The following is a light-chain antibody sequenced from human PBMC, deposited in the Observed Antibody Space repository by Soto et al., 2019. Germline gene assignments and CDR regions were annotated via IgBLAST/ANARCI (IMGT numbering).Light chain of an antibody. CDR2: DAS. CDR1: QSVSSY. V-gene: IGKV3-11*01. Sequence: EIVLTQSPATLSLSPGEIATLSCRASQSVSSYLAWHQLKPGQVPRLLIYDASNRATGIPARFSGSGSGTDFTLTISSLEPEDFAVYYCQQRSNWPPVYSFGQGTKLEIK. J-gene: IGKJ2*03. CDR3: QQRSNWPPVYS.